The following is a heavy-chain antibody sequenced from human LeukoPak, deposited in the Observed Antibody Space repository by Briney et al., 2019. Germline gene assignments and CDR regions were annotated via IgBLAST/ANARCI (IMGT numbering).Heavy chain of an antibody. J-gene: IGHJ4*02. V-gene: IGHV4-59*12. Sequence: PSETLSLTCTVSGGSISSYYWSWIRQPPGKGLEWIGYIYYSGSTNYNPSLKSRVTISVDTSKNQFSLKLSSVTAADTAVYYCARSGDFWSGYLSPRAFDYWGQGTLVTVSS. CDR1: GGSISSYY. CDR2: IYYSGST. D-gene: IGHD3-3*01. CDR3: ARSGDFWSGYLSPRAFDY.